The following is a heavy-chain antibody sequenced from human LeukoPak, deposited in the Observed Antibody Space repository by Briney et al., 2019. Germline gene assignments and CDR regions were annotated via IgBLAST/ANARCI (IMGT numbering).Heavy chain of an antibody. CDR3: ARVRSSSWGYYYYYMDV. J-gene: IGHJ6*03. Sequence: SETLSLTFAVYRGSFSGYYWSWIRQPPGKGLEWIVEINHSGTTNYNPSLNIRVTISVDTSKNQFSLKLSSVPAADTAVYYCARVRSSSWGYYYYYMDVWGKGTTVTVSS. CDR2: INHSGTT. CDR1: RGSFSGYY. V-gene: IGHV4-34*01. D-gene: IGHD6-13*01.